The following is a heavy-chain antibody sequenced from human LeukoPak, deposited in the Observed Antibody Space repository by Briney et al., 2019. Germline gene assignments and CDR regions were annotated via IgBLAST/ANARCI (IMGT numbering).Heavy chain of an antibody. CDR1: GYSISSGYY. V-gene: IGHV4-38-2*02. D-gene: IGHD6-19*01. Sequence: SETLSLTCTVSGYSISSGYYWGWIRQPPGKGLEWIGSIYHSGSTYYNPSLKSRVTISVDTSKNQFSLKLSSVTAADTAVYYCAREDSSGWYGHWGQGTLVTVSS. J-gene: IGHJ5*02. CDR3: AREDSSGWYGH. CDR2: IYHSGST.